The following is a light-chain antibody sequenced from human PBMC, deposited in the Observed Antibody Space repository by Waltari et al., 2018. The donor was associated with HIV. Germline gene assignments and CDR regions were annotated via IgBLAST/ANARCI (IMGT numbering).Light chain of an antibody. V-gene: IGLV2-14*01. Sequence: QPAPSQPASVSGSPGQSITISCTGSSRDIGVYNYVSWYQPFPVKAPKLIIYVVFHRPLGVSDRFSGSKSANTASLTISGLQPDDEGDYYCSSFTRANTVVFGGGTKLTVL. CDR1: SRDIGVYNY. CDR3: SSFTRANTVV. J-gene: IGLJ3*02. CDR2: VVF.